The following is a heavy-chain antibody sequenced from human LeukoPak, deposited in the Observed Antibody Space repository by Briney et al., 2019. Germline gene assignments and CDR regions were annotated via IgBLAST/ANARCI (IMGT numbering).Heavy chain of an antibody. CDR2: ISYDGSNK. CDR3: AKEITEGIFDY. D-gene: IGHD6-13*01. CDR1: GFTFSSYG. V-gene: IGHV3-30*18. J-gene: IGHJ4*02. Sequence: PGGSLRLSCAASGFTFSSYGMHWVRQAPGKGLEWVAVISYDGSNKYHADSVKGRFTISRDNSKNTLYLQMNSLRAEDTAVYYCAKEITEGIFDYWGQGTLVTVSS.